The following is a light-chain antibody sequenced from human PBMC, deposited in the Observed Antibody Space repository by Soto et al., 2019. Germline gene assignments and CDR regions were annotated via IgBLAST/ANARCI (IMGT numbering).Light chain of an antibody. CDR3: QQRHMWPIT. CDR1: QRVSGN. J-gene: IGKJ5*01. V-gene: IGKV3-11*01. Sequence: IVLTQSPATLSVSPGERATLFCRASQRVSGNLAWYQQKPGQAPRLLMYGASIRATGIPPRFSGSGSGTDFTLTISSLEPEDSAVYYCQQRHMWPITFGQGTRLEIK. CDR2: GAS.